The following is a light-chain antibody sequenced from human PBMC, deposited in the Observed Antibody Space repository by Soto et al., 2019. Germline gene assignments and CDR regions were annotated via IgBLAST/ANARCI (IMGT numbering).Light chain of an antibody. J-gene: IGKJ4*01. CDR3: QHYHNWPRLI. CDR1: RSISSN. Sequence: ILLTQSPGTLSVSPGDRATLSCRASRSISSNLAWYQQKPGQGPRLLIYRASTRATGVPVRFSGRGSGTEFTLTISSLQSEDSAVYYCQHYHNWPRLIFGGGTRVEIK. V-gene: IGKV3-15*01. CDR2: RAS.